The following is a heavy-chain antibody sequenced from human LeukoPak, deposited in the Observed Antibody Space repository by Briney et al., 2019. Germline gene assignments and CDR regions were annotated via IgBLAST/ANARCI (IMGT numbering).Heavy chain of an antibody. CDR1: GGSISSYY. D-gene: IGHD6-13*01. J-gene: IGHJ4*02. CDR2: IYTSGST. Sequence: SETLSLTCTVSGGSISSYYWSWIRQPPGKGLEWIGRIYTSGSTNYNPSLKSRVTMSVDTSKNQFSLKLSSVTAADTAVYYCARDREAAADFDYWGQGTLVTVSS. CDR3: ARDREAAADFDY. V-gene: IGHV4-4*07.